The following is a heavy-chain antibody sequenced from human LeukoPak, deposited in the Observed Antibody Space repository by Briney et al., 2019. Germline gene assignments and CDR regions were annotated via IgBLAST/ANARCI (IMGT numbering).Heavy chain of an antibody. Sequence: SSETLSLTCTVSGGSISSHYWSWIRQPPGKGLEWIGYIYYSGSTNYNPSLMSRVTISVDTSKNQFSLKLSSVTAADTAVYYCARAPITIFGVAFNWFDPWGQGTLVTVSS. CDR1: GGSISSHY. D-gene: IGHD3-3*01. V-gene: IGHV4-59*11. CDR3: ARAPITIFGVAFNWFDP. CDR2: IYYSGST. J-gene: IGHJ5*02.